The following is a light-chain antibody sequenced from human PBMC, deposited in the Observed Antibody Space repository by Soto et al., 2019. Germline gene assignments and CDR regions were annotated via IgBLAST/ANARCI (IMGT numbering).Light chain of an antibody. Sequence: MVVTRAQLASRVTRGQPVPISIRSSQSLLHTDGNTYLSWFQQRPGQPPRLLIYKISNRFSGVPDRFSGSGAATDFTLKISRVEAEDVGIYYCMQTTEFSRTFAQGTKVDIK. V-gene: IGKV2-24*01. CDR1: QSLLHTDGNTY. CDR2: KIS. CDR3: MQTTEFSRT. J-gene: IGKJ1*01.